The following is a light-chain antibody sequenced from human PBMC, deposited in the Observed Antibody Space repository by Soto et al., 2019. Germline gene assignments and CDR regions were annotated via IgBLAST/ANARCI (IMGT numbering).Light chain of an antibody. CDR1: QGISTL. J-gene: IGKJ4*01. CDR2: SAS. CDR3: QQANSFPLT. Sequence: DIQMSHSPSSVSASLGDRVTITCRASQGISTLLAWYQQKPGKGPNLLIHSASSLQSGVPSRFSGSGSGTDFTLTISSLQPEDFATYYCQQANSFPLTFGGGTKLDIK. V-gene: IGKV1-12*01.